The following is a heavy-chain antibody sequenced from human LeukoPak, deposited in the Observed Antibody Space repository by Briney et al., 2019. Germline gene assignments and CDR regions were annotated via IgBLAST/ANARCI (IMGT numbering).Heavy chain of an antibody. CDR3: AREGYYDFAGYYYYGMDV. CDR2: IYYSGST. D-gene: IGHD3-22*01. V-gene: IGHV4-59*01. CDR1: GGSISSYY. J-gene: IGHJ6*02. Sequence: SETLSLTCTVSGGSISSYYWSWIRQPPGKGLEWIGYIYYSGSTNYNPSLKSRVTISVDTSKNQFSLKLSSVTAADTAVYYCAREGYYDFAGYYYYGMDVWGQGTTVTVSS.